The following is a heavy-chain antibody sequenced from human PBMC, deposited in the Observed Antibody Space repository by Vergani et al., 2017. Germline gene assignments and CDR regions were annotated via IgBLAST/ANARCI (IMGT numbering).Heavy chain of an antibody. CDR1: GFTFSSYA. J-gene: IGHJ3*02. CDR3: AGHPSLPEPTPHDAFDI. V-gene: IGHV3-30*01. Sequence: QVQLVESGGGVVQPGRSLRLSCAASGFTFSSYAMHWVCQAPGKGLEWVAVISYDGSNKYYADSVKGRFTISRDNSKNTLYLQMNSLRAEDTAVYYCAGHPSLPEPTPHDAFDIWGQGTMVTVSS. D-gene: IGHD1-14*01. CDR2: ISYDGSNK.